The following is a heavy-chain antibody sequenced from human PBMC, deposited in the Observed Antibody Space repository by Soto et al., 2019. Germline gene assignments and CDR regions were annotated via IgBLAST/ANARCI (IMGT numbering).Heavy chain of an antibody. CDR3: ARRWGRTFDY. J-gene: IGHJ4*02. D-gene: IGHD7-27*01. V-gene: IGHV4-59*08. CDR1: GGSISSYD. Sequence: SETLCLTCTVSGGSISSYDWSWIRQPPGKGLEWIGYIYYSGSTNYNPSLKSRVTISVDTSKNQFSLKLSSVTAADTPVYYCARRWGRTFDYWGQGTLVTVSS. CDR2: IYYSGST.